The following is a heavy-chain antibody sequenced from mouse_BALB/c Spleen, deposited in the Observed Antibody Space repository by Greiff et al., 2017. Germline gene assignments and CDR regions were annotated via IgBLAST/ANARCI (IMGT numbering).Heavy chain of an antibody. CDR3: AAMDYDGFAY. CDR2: ISSGSSTI. J-gene: IGHJ3*01. V-gene: IGHV5-17*02. D-gene: IGHD2-4*01. CDR1: GFTFSSFG. Sequence: RVESGGGLVQPGGSRKLSCAASGFTFSSFGMHWVRQAPEKGLEWVAYISSGSSTIYYADTVKGRFTISRDNPKNTLFLQMTSLRSEDTAMYYCAAMDYDGFAYWGQGTLVTVSA.